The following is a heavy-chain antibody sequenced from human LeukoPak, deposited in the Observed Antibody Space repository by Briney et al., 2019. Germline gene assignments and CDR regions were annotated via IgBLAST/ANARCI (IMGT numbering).Heavy chain of an antibody. J-gene: IGHJ6*03. V-gene: IGHV3-49*03. Sequence: GGCLRLSCTASGFTFGDYAMSWFRQAPGKGLEWVGFIRSKAYGGTTEYAASVKGRFTISRDDSKSIAYLQMNSLKTEGTAVYYCTRDRVDIVATTIYYYYYMDVWGKGTTVTVSS. D-gene: IGHD5-12*01. CDR2: IRSKAYGGTT. CDR3: TRDRVDIVATTIYYYYYMDV. CDR1: GFTFGDYA.